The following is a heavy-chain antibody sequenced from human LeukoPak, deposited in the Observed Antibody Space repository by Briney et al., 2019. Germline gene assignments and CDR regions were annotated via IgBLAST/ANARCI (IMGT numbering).Heavy chain of an antibody. CDR1: GYSFSSGYY. D-gene: IGHD5-18*01. J-gene: IGHJ3*02. CDR2: IYRSGST. CDR3: ARIRGYSYGDAFDI. Sequence: SETLSLTCAVSGYSFSSGYYWGWIRQPPGKGLEWIGSIYRSGSTYYNPSLKSRLTISVDTSKNQFSLKLSSVTAADTAVYYCARIRGYSYGDAFDIWGQGTMVTVSS. V-gene: IGHV4-38-2*01.